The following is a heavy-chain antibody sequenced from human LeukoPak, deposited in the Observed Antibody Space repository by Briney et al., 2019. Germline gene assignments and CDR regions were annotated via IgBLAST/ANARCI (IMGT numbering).Heavy chain of an antibody. CDR2: IKQDGSEK. J-gene: IGHJ5*02. CDR3: ARVITIFGVDGGWFDP. Sequence: GGSLRLSCAASGFTFSSYWMSWVRQAPGKGLEWVASIKQDGSEKYYVDSVKGRFTISRDNAKNSLYLQMNSLRAEDTAVYYCARVITIFGVDGGWFDPWGQGTLVTVSS. V-gene: IGHV3-7*01. D-gene: IGHD3-3*01. CDR1: GFTFSSYW.